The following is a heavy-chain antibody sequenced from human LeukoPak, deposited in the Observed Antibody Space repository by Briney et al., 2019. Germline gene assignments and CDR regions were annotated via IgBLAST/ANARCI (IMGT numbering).Heavy chain of an antibody. CDR2: ISYSGTT. J-gene: IGHJ1*01. V-gene: IGHV4-39*07. Sequence: SETLSLTCTVSGGSISTNNYYWGWIRQPPGKGLEWIGSISYSGTTYYNPSLKSRVTISIDTSRNQFSLKVSSVTAADTAVYYCARGGYDYGDYSFMPRPGGFQHWGQGTLVTVSS. D-gene: IGHD4-17*01. CDR3: ARGGYDYGDYSFMPRPGGFQH. CDR1: GGSISTNNYY.